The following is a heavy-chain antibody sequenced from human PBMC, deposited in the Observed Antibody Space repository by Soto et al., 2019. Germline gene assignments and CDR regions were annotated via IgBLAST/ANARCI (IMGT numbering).Heavy chain of an antibody. CDR1: GGSISSGDYY. J-gene: IGHJ5*02. CDR3: ARDRNSGYAWAGSWFDP. V-gene: IGHV4-31*03. D-gene: IGHD5-12*01. CDR2: IHYSGST. Sequence: SETLSLTCTVSGGSISSGDYYWSWIRQHPGKGLEWIGYIHYSGSTYYNPSLKSRVTMSVDTSKNQFSLKLSSVTDADTAAYYCARDRNSGYAWAGSWFDPWGQGTLVTVSS.